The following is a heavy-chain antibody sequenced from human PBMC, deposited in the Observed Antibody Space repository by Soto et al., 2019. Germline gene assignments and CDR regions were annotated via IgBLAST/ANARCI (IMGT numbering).Heavy chain of an antibody. CDR2: IWYDGSNK. J-gene: IGHJ4*02. V-gene: IGHV3-33*01. D-gene: IGHD3-22*01. CDR1: GFTFSSYG. CDR3: ARGSSITMIVDY. Sequence: GGSLRLSCAASGFTFSSYGMHGVRQAPGKGLEWVAVIWYDGSNKYYADSVKGRFTISRDNSKNTLYLQMNSLRAEDTAVYYCARGSSITMIVDYWGQGTLVTVSS.